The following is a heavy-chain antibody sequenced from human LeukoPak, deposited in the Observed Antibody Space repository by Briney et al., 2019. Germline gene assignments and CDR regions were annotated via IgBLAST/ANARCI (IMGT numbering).Heavy chain of an antibody. CDR3: GPRKDSRSNAYDY. CDR1: GFTFSSYS. J-gene: IGHJ4*02. Sequence: GGSLRLSCAASGFTFSSYSMNWVRQAPGKGLEWVSYISSSSSTTYYADSVKGRFTISRDNSENTLYLQMNSLRAEDTAVYYCGPRKDSRSNAYDYWGQGTLVTVSA. CDR2: ISSSSSTT. V-gene: IGHV3-48*01. D-gene: IGHD1-14*01.